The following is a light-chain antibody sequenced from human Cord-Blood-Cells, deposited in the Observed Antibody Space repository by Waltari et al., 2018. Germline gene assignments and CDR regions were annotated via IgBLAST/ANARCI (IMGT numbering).Light chain of an antibody. Sequence: QSVLTQPPSASGTPGQRVTISCSGSSSNSGSNYVYWYQQLPGTAPKLLIYRNNQRPSGVPDRFSGSKSGTSASLAISGLRSEDEADYYCAAWDDSLGWVFGGGTKLTVL. V-gene: IGLV1-47*01. CDR1: SSNSGSNY. J-gene: IGLJ3*02. CDR3: AAWDDSLGWV. CDR2: RNN.